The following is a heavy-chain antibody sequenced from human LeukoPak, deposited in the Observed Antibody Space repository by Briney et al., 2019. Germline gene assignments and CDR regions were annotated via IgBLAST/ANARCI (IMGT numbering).Heavy chain of an antibody. Sequence: GRSLRLSCAASGFTFSSYAMHWVRQAPGKGLEWVAVISYDGSNKYYADSVKGRFTISRDNSKNTLYLQMNSLRAEDTAVYYCARAEDYDFWSGYYYWGQGTLVTVSS. CDR3: ARAEDYDFWSGYYY. J-gene: IGHJ4*02. V-gene: IGHV3-30-3*01. CDR1: GFTFSSYA. D-gene: IGHD3-3*01. CDR2: ISYDGSNK.